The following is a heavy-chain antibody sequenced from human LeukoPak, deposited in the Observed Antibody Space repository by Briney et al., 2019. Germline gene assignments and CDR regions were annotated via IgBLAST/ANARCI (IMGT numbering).Heavy chain of an antibody. CDR1: GFTFSSYA. CDR2: ISGSGGST. V-gene: IGHV3-23*01. J-gene: IGHJ3*02. D-gene: IGHD2-8*01. Sequence: GGSLRLSCAASGFTFSSYAMSWVRQAPGKGLEWVSAISGSGGSTYYADSVKGRFTISRDNSKNTLYLRMNSLRAEDTAVYYCANLLLYSKSNDAFDIWGQGTMVTVSS. CDR3: ANLLLYSKSNDAFDI.